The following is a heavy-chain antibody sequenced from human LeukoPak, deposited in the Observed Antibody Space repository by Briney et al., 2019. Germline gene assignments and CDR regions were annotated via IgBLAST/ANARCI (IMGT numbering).Heavy chain of an antibody. V-gene: IGHV3-7*03. CDR2: IKQDETEK. CDR1: GFTFSNFW. D-gene: IGHD1-7*01. Sequence: GESLRLSCTASGFTFSNFWMGWVRQAPGKGLEWVANIKQDETEKFYLGSVKGRSTIPRDNSKNTLYLQMNSLRAEDAAIYYCAKPDGIETTEIWGQGTLVTVSS. J-gene: IGHJ4*02. CDR3: AKPDGIETTEI.